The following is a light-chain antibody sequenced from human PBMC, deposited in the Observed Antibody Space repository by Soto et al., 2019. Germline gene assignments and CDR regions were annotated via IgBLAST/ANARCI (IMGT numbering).Light chain of an antibody. CDR3: QQYNNWPIT. CDR1: QTVGTN. Sequence: IVLTQSPDTLSVSTGERATLSCRASQTVGTNLAWYQQKPGQAPRLLIYGASPRASGIPARFSGSGSGTEFALTISSLQSEDFAVYYCQQYNNWPITFGQGTRLEIK. CDR2: GAS. V-gene: IGKV3-15*01. J-gene: IGKJ5*01.